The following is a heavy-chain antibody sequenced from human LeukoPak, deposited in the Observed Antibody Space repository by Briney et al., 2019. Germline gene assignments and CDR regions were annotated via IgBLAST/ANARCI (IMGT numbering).Heavy chain of an antibody. J-gene: IGHJ5*02. V-gene: IGHV1-2*02. CDR3: ARIRDQLLYWFDP. CDR1: GYTFTGYY. D-gene: IGHD2-2*01. Sequence: ASVTVSCKASGYTFTGYYMHWVRQAPGQGLEWMGWINPNSGGTNYAQKFQGRVTMTRDTSISTAYMELSRLRSDDTAVYYCARIRDQLLYWFDPWGQGTLVTVSS. CDR2: INPNSGGT.